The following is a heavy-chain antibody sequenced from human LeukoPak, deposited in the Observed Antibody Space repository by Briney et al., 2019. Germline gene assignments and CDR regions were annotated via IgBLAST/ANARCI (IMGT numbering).Heavy chain of an antibody. Sequence: GGSLRLSCAASGVTFTTYWMHWVRQAPGKGLVWVSHINSDGSITSYADSVKGRFTISRDNAKNTLYLQMNSLRAEDTAVYYCARDAVDIANAVWGQGTTVTVSS. D-gene: IGHD5-12*01. CDR1: GVTFTTYW. V-gene: IGHV3-74*01. J-gene: IGHJ6*02. CDR3: ARDAVDIANAV. CDR2: INSDGSIT.